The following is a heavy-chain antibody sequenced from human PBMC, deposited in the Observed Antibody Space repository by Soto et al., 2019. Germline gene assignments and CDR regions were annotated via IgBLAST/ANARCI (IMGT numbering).Heavy chain of an antibody. CDR1: GGTISSYY. CDR3: ARDGNWTNYGMDV. CDR2: IYYSGST. Sequence: SETLSLTCTVSGGTISSYYWSWIRQPPGKGLEWIGYIYYSGSTNYNPSLKSRVTISVDTSKNQFSLKLSSVTAADTAVYYCARDGNWTNYGMDVWGQGTTVTVSS. D-gene: IGHD1-1*01. V-gene: IGHV4-59*01. J-gene: IGHJ6*02.